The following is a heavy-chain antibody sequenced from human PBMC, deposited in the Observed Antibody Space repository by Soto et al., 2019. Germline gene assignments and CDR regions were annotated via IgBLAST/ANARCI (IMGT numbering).Heavy chain of an antibody. CDR3: ARFRGDEFDL. V-gene: IGHV3-74*01. CDR1: GFTFSNYW. D-gene: IGHD3-10*01. CDR2: ISPDGTIP. J-gene: IGHJ3*01. Sequence: EVQLVESGGGLVQPGGSLRLSCAVSGFTFSNYWMHWVRQAPGKGLVWVSTISPDGTIPDYTDTVKGRLAISRDNAKSTLFLQINRLRYEDTAVYYCARFRGDEFDLWGQGTVVTASS.